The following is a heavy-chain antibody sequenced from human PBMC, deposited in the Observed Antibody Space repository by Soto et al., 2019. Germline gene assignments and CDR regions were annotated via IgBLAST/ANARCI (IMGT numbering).Heavy chain of an antibody. D-gene: IGHD6-13*01. Sequence: SQTLSLTCXISGDSVSSNSAAWNWIRQSPSRGLEWLGRTYYRSKWYNDYAVSVKSRITINPDTSKNQFSLQLNSVTPEDTAVYYCARDLEAAAGTHYYYGMDVWGQGTTVTVSS. CDR2: TYYRSKWYN. CDR3: ARDLEAAAGTHYYYGMDV. J-gene: IGHJ6*02. CDR1: GDSVSSNSAA. V-gene: IGHV6-1*01.